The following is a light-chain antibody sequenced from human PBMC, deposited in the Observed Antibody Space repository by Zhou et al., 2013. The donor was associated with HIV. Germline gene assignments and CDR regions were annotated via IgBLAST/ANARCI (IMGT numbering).Light chain of an antibody. V-gene: IGKV1-5*03. CDR2: KAS. J-gene: IGKJ5*01. CDR3: QQYNNNAIT. CDR1: QGISKW. Sequence: DIQMTQSPSSVSASVGDRITITCRASQGISKWLAWYQQKPGKAPKLLIYKASILESGVPSRFSGSGSGTDFALTITSLQPDDCATYYCQQYNNNAITFGQGTRLEI.